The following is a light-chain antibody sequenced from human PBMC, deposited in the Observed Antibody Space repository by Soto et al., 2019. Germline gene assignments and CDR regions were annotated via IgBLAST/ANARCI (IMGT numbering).Light chain of an antibody. CDR2: GAS. V-gene: IGKV3-15*01. Sequence: EIVMTQSPATLSVSPGERATLSCRASQSVSSNLAWYQQKPGQAPRLLIYGASTRATGIPARFSGSGSGTDFTLTISGMQSEDFAVYYCQKYHNWPSVTFGGRTKVKIK. CDR3: QKYHNWPSVT. CDR1: QSVSSN. J-gene: IGKJ4*01.